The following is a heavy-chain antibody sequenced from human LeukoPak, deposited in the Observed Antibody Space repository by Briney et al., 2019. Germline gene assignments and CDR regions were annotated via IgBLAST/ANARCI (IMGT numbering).Heavy chain of an antibody. V-gene: IGHV5-51*01. CDR2: IYPGDSDT. D-gene: IGHD4/OR15-4a*01. J-gene: IGHJ3*02. CDR3: ARPISVLGDAFDI. Sequence: GESLKISCKGSGYSFTSYWIGWVRQMPGKGLEWMGIIYPGDSDTRYSPSFQGQVTISADKSISTAYLQWSSLKASDTAMYYCARPISVLGDAFDIWGQGTMVTVSS. CDR1: GYSFTSYW.